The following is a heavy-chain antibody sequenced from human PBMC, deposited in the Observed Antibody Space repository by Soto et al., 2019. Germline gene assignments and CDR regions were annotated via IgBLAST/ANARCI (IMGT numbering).Heavy chain of an antibody. CDR3: ARQPYCSSTSCYPFSNWFDP. CDR1: GGSITGSDYS. D-gene: IGHD2-2*01. Sequence: PSETLSLTCAVSGGSITGSDYSWGWIRQPPGKGLEWIGYFYYSGSTYYNPSLKSRVTISVDTSKNQFSLKLSSVTAADTAVYYCARQPYCSSTSCYPFSNWFDPWGQGTLVTVSS. V-gene: IGHV4-39*01. J-gene: IGHJ5*02. CDR2: FYYSGST.